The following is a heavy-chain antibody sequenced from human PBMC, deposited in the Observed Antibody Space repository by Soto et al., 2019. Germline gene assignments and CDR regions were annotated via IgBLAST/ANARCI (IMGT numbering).Heavy chain of an antibody. CDR1: RGSIISYY. Sequence: LXLTCTVSRGSIISYYWSWIRQPPGKGLEWIGYISYSGNTNYNASLKSRVTISVDTSTNQFSLRVTSVPAADTAVYYCARIRGLGEVSPSFDSWGQGALVTLSS. D-gene: IGHD3-16*02. CDR2: ISYSGNT. V-gene: IGHV4-59*01. CDR3: ARIRGLGEVSPSFDS. J-gene: IGHJ4*02.